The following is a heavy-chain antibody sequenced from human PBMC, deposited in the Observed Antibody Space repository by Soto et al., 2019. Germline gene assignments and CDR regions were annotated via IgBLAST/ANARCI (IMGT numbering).Heavy chain of an antibody. CDR2: INHSGGT. CDR1: GGSSSDYY. D-gene: IGHD3-10*01. V-gene: IGHV4-34*01. Sequence: SETLSLTCAVYGGSSSDYYWSWIRQSPGTGLEWFGEINHSGGTNYNPSLKGRVTISVDASKNQFFLKLSSVTAADTAVYYCATGGLYYYGSGSFNPHYYYYSGMDVWGKGTTVT. CDR3: ATGGLYYYGSGSFNPHYYYYSGMDV. J-gene: IGHJ6*04.